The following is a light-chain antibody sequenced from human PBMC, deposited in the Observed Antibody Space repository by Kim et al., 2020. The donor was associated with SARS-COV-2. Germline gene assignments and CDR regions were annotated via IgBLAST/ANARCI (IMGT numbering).Light chain of an antibody. CDR1: SSDRGSYNL. CDR3: CSYAGSTTNWV. CDR2: EVI. Sequence: SVTISCTGTSSDRGSYNLVSWYQQHPGKAPKLMIFEVIKRPSGVPTRFSGSKSGYTASLTISGRQAEDEADYYCCSYAGSTTNWVFGGGTKLTVL. V-gene: IGLV2-23*02. J-gene: IGLJ3*02.